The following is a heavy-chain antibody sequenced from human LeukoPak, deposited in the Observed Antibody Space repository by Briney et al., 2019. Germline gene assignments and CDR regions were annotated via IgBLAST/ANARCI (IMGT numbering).Heavy chain of an antibody. CDR1: GFTFSIYA. V-gene: IGHV3-64*01. Sequence: PGGSLSLSCAASGFTFSIYAMHWVRRAPGKGLEYVSAISSNGGSTYYANSVKGRFTISRDNSKNTLYLQMGSLRAEDMAVYYCAREGGDYQGWFDPWGQGTLVTVSS. D-gene: IGHD4-17*01. CDR3: AREGGDYQGWFDP. CDR2: ISSNGGST. J-gene: IGHJ5*02.